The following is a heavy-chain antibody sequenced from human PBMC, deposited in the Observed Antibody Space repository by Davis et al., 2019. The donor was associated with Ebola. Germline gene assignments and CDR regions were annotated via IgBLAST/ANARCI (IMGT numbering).Heavy chain of an antibody. CDR2: IYHSGSP. V-gene: IGHV4-61*01. D-gene: IGHD4-17*01. CDR3: ARVLGNGDLLLDY. J-gene: IGHJ4*02. CDR1: GCSISSSSYY. Sequence: SETLSLTCTVSGCSISSSSYYWSWIRQPPGKGLEWIGYIYHSGSPIYNPSLKSRVTISVDTSKNLFSLKLTSVTAADTALYYCARVLGNGDLLLDYWGQGTLVTVSS.